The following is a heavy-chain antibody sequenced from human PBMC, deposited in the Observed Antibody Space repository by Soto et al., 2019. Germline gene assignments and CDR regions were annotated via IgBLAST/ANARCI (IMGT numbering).Heavy chain of an antibody. CDR3: AREDRDRETGLVPAAIEGMDV. V-gene: IGHV1-69*08. Sequence: QVQLVQSGAEVKKPGSSVKVSCKASGGTFSRYSITWVRQAPGHGLEWIGRIIPIFGIPTYAQKFQGRVTITADESTSTAYMDLSSLRSDDTAVYYCAREDRDRETGLVPAAIEGMDVWGQGTTVTVSS. CDR2: IIPIFGIP. J-gene: IGHJ6*02. D-gene: IGHD2-2*01. CDR1: GGTFSRYS.